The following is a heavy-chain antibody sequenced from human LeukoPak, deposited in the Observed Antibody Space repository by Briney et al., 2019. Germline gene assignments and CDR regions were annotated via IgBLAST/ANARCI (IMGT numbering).Heavy chain of an antibody. D-gene: IGHD2-15*01. V-gene: IGHV4-30-4*01. CDR2: IYYSGST. CDR1: GGSISSGDYY. Sequence: PSETLSLTCTVSGGSISSGDYYWSWIRQPPGKGLEWIGYIYYSGSTYYNPFLKSRVTISVDTSKNQFSLKLSSVTAADTAVSCCARAGYCSGGSCYSSDNYYYGMDVWGQGTTVTVSS. J-gene: IGHJ6*02. CDR3: ARAGYCSGGSCYSSDNYYYGMDV.